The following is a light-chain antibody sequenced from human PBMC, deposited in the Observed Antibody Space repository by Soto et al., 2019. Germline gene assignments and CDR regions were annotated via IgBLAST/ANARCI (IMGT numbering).Light chain of an antibody. J-gene: IGKJ1*01. V-gene: IGKV3-20*01. CDR2: GAS. CDR3: QQYGSSPGT. CDR1: QSVGSN. Sequence: ERVMTQSPATLSVSPGERATLSCRASQSVGSNLAWYQQKPGQAPRLLIFGASSRATGVPARFSGSGSGTDFTLTISRLEPEDFAVYYCQQYGSSPGTFGQGTKVDI.